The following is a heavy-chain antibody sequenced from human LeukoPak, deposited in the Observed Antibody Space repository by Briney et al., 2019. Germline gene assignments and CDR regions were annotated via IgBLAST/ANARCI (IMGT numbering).Heavy chain of an antibody. CDR2: IYTSGST. D-gene: IGHD3-10*01. J-gene: IGHJ3*02. V-gene: IGHV4-4*07. CDR3: ARDHGDITMVRGVIKDDAFDI. CDR1: GGSISSYY. Sequence: SETLSLTCTVSGGSISSYYWSWIRQPAGKGLEWIGRIYTSGSTNYNPSLKSRVTMSVDTSKNRFSLKLSSVTVADPAVYYCARDHGDITMVRGVIKDDAFDIWGQGTMVTVSS.